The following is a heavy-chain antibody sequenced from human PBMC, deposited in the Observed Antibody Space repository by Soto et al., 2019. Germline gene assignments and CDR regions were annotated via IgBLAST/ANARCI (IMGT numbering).Heavy chain of an antibody. Sequence: GESLKISCKGSGYSFTSYWIGWVRQVPGKGLEWMGIIYTGDSDTRYSPSFQGQVIISADKSISTAYLQWSSLKASDTAIYYCAIRGASQWLKFWGQGTLVTVSS. D-gene: IGHD6-19*01. J-gene: IGHJ4*02. V-gene: IGHV5-51*01. CDR1: GYSFTSYW. CDR3: AIRGASQWLKF. CDR2: IYTGDSDT.